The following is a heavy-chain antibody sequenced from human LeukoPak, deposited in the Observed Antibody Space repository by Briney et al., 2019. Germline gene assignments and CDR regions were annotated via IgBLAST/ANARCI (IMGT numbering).Heavy chain of an antibody. D-gene: IGHD3-9*01. V-gene: IGHV3-7*01. CDR2: IKQDGREK. Sequence: GGSLRLSCAASGFTFSSYWMSWVRQAPGKGLEWVANIKQDGREKYYVDSVKGRFAISRDNAKNSLYLQMNSLRAEDTAVYYCARVEDYDILTGFDYWGQGTLVTVSS. J-gene: IGHJ4*02. CDR1: GFTFSSYW. CDR3: ARVEDYDILTGFDY.